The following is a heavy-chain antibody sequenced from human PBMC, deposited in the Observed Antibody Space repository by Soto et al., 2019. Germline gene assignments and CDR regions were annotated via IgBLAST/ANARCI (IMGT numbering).Heavy chain of an antibody. CDR1: GGSISSYY. V-gene: IGHV4-59*01. J-gene: IGHJ4*02. Sequence: PSETLSLTCTVSGGSISSYYWSWIRQPPGKGLEWIGYIYYSGSTNYNPSLKSRVTISVDTSKNQFSLKLSSVTAADTAVYYCARDGLGYCSGGSCYEGGFDYWGQGTLVTVSS. D-gene: IGHD2-15*01. CDR2: IYYSGST. CDR3: ARDGLGYCSGGSCYEGGFDY.